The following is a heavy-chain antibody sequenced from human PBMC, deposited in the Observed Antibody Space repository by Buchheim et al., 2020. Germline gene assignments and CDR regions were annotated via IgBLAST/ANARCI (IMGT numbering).Heavy chain of an antibody. J-gene: IGHJ6*02. Sequence: QVQLVQSGAEVKKPGASVKVSCKASGYTFTSYYMHWVRQAPGQGLEWMGIINPSGGSTSYAQKFQGRVTMTRDTSMSTVYIELSSLRSEGTAVYYCSRAIAAAGIYYYYCRDVWGQGTT. CDR2: INPSGGST. V-gene: IGHV1-46*03. CDR1: GYTFTSYY. D-gene: IGHD6-13*01. CDR3: SRAIAAAGIYYYYCRDV.